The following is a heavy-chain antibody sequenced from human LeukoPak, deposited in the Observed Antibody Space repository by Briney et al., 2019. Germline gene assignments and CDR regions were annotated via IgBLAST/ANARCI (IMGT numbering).Heavy chain of an antibody. CDR3: AKDCDGGGSCYFDV. CDR1: GFTFSSYA. J-gene: IGHJ6*03. D-gene: IGHD2-15*01. CDR2: ISGSGDST. Sequence: NPGGSLRLSCAASGFTFSSYAMSWVRQPPGRGLEWVSAISGSGDSTYYADSVKGPFTISRDNSKNTLYLQMNSLRAEDRAVYYCAKDCDGGGSCYFDVWGKGTTVTVSS. V-gene: IGHV3-23*01.